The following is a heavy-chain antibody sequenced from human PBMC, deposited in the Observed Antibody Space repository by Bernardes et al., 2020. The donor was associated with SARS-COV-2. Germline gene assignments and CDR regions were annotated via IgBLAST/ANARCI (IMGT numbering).Heavy chain of an antibody. J-gene: IGHJ4*02. CDR3: ARSDSSGYYFPFNS. V-gene: IGHV4-61*01. Sequence: SETLSLTCTVSGGSVNSDNYYWSWIRQPPGKGLELIGYFYYSGSTNYNPSLKSRVTISVDTSKNQFSLKLTSVTAADTAVYYCARSDSSGYYFPFNSWGQGTLVTVSS. CDR1: GGSVNSDNYY. CDR2: FYYSGST. D-gene: IGHD3-22*01.